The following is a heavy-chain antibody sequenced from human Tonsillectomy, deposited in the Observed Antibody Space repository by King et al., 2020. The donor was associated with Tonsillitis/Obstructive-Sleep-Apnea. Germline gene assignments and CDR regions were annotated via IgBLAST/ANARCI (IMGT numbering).Heavy chain of an antibody. V-gene: IGHV3-21*01. CDR3: ARAEDLVGSNAFDV. Sequence: QLVQSGGGLVKPGGSLRLSCAASGFTFTRYSMNWVRQAPGKGLEWVSFISSSSSYIYYADSVKGRFTISRDNAKNSLSLQMNSLRAEDTAGYYCARAEDLVGSNAFDVWGQGTMVTVSS. J-gene: IGHJ3*01. CDR2: ISSSSSYI. D-gene: IGHD1-26*01. CDR1: GFTFTRYS.